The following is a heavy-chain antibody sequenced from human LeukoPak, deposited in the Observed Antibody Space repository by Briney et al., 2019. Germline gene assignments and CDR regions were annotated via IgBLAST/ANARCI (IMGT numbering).Heavy chain of an antibody. CDR2: IRYDGSNK. V-gene: IGHV3-30*02. J-gene: IGHJ4*02. Sequence: PGGSLRLSCAASGFTFSSYGMHWVRQAPGKGLEWVAFIRYDGSNKYYADSVKGRFTISRDNSKDTLYLQMNSLRAEDTAVYYCAKDYFRYYYDSSGYYDYWGQGTLVTVSS. CDR1: GFTFSSYG. CDR3: AKDYFRYYYDSSGYYDY. D-gene: IGHD3-22*01.